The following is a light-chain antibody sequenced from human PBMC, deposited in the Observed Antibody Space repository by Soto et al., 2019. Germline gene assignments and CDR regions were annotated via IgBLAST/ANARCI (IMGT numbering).Light chain of an antibody. CDR3: QQRSNWPRT. CDR1: QSVSSY. J-gene: IGKJ1*01. Sequence: EIVLKQSPANLSLSPGERATLSCRASQSVSSYLAWYQQKPGQAPRLLIYDASNRATGIPARFSGSGSGTDFTLTISSLEPEDFAVYYCQQRSNWPRTFGQGTKV. V-gene: IGKV3-11*01. CDR2: DAS.